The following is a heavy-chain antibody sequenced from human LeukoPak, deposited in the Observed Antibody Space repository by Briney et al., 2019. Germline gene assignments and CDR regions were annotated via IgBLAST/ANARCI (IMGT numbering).Heavy chain of an antibody. CDR2: ISSNGGST. J-gene: IGHJ6*03. V-gene: IGHV3-64*01. CDR1: GFTFSSYA. CDR3: ARALSPGKYYYYYYMDV. Sequence: GGSLRLSCAASGFTFSSYAMHWVRQAPGKGLEYVSAISSNGGSTYYANSVKGRFTISRDNSKNTLYLQMGSLRAEDMAVHYCARALSPGKYYYYYYMDVWGKGTTVTISS.